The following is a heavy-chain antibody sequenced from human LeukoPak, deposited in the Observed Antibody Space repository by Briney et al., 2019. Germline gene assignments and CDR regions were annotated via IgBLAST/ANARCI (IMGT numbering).Heavy chain of an antibody. CDR1: GGSISGYY. CDR3: ARDTSLTTVTSQKDYYYYYMDV. CDR2: IYTSGST. J-gene: IGHJ6*03. Sequence: SETLSLTCTVSGGSISGYYWNWIRQPAGKGLEWIGRIYTSGSTNYNPSLKSRVTMSVDTSNNQFSLKLSSVTAADTAVYYCARDTSLTTVTSQKDYYYYYMDVWGKGTTVTVSS. V-gene: IGHV4-4*07. D-gene: IGHD4-11*01.